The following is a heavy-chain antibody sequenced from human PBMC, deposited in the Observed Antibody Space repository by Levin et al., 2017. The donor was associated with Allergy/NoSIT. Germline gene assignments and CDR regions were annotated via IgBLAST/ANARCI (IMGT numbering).Heavy chain of an antibody. J-gene: IGHJ4*02. CDR3: ARSVLYDTMIVVVSFFDY. CDR1: GGTFSSYA. D-gene: IGHD3-22*01. Sequence: ASVKVSCKASGGTFSSYAISWVRQAPGQGLEWMGGIIPIFGTANYAQKFQGRVTITADKSTSTAYMELSSLRSEDTAVYYCARSVLYDTMIVVVSFFDYWGQGTLVTVSS. V-gene: IGHV1-69*06. CDR2: IIPIFGTA.